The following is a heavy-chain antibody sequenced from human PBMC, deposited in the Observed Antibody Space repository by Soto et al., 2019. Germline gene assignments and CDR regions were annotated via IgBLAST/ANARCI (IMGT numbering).Heavy chain of an antibody. CDR1: GGSISSGSYY. D-gene: IGHD3-22*01. J-gene: IGHJ5*02. Sequence: LSLTCTVSGGSISSGSYYWSWIRQHPGKGLEWIGYIHSSGSTYYNPSLKSRVTISVDTSKTQFSLKLSSVTAADTAVYYCAREDRNYYDSSGYYHWGQGTLVTVSS. CDR3: AREDRNYYDSSGYYH. CDR2: IHSSGST. V-gene: IGHV4-31*03.